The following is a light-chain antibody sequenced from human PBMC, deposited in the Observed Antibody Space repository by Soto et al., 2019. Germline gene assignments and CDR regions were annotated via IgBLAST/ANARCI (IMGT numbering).Light chain of an antibody. CDR2: GAS. Sequence: DIQMTQSPSSLSASVGDRVTITCQASQDITNNLDWYQQRPGEAPNLLISGASNLETGIPSRFSGSGSGTDFTFTISSLQPEDIATYFCQQYDDRPYTFGQGTKLEIK. CDR1: QDITNN. J-gene: IGKJ2*01. V-gene: IGKV1-33*01. CDR3: QQYDDRPYT.